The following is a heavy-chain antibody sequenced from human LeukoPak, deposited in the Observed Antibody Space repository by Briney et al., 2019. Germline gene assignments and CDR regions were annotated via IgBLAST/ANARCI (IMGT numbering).Heavy chain of an antibody. Sequence: GGSLRPSRAAPGFPFSSYAMGWVGQAPGRGWGWVSAISGSGGSTYYADSVKGRFTISRDNSKNTLYLQMNSLRAEDTAVYYCAKDWRYSSGWSYFDIWGQGTMVTVSS. CDR3: AKDWRYSSGWSYFDI. V-gene: IGHV3-23*01. CDR2: ISGSGGST. CDR1: GFPFSSYA. D-gene: IGHD6-19*01. J-gene: IGHJ3*02.